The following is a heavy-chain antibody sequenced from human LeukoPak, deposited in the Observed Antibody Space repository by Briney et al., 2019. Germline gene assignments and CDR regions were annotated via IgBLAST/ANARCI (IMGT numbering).Heavy chain of an antibody. D-gene: IGHD3-10*01. CDR1: GGSISNYY. CDR3: ARGIPLSGFMVRGVRYYFDY. Sequence: SETLSLTCTVSGGSISNYYWSWIRQPPGKGLEWIGYIYYSGTTNYNPSLKSRVTISVDTSKNQFSLKLSSVTAADTAVYYCARGIPLSGFMVRGVRYYFDYWGQGTLVTVSS. J-gene: IGHJ4*02. V-gene: IGHV4-59*01. CDR2: IYYSGTT.